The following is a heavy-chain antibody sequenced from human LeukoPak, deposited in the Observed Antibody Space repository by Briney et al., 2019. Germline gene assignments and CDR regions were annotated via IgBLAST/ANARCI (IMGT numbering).Heavy chain of an antibody. CDR2: IRYDGSNK. V-gene: IGHV3-30*02. CDR1: GFTFSSYG. CDR3: AKEASRGSSFAYTPIEKPYYLDY. J-gene: IGHJ4*02. Sequence: GGSLRLSCAASGFTFSSYGMHWVRQAPGKGLEWVAFIRYDGSNKYYADSVKGRFTISRDNSKNTLYLQMNSLRAEDTAVYYCAKEASRGSSFAYTPIEKPYYLDYWGQGTLVTVSS. D-gene: IGHD5-18*01.